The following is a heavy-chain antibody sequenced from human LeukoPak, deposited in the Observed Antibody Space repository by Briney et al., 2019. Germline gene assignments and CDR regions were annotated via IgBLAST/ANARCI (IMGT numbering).Heavy chain of an antibody. CDR1: GFAFSSYA. V-gene: IGHV3-23*01. D-gene: IGHD3-22*01. Sequence: GGSLRLSCAASGFAFSSYAMTWVRQAPGKGLEWVSDISGSGASTYYADSVKGRFTISRDNSKNTLYLQMNSLRAEDTAVYYCARAEGYYDSSGNDAFDIWGQGTMVTVSS. CDR2: ISGSGAST. J-gene: IGHJ3*02. CDR3: ARAEGYYDSSGNDAFDI.